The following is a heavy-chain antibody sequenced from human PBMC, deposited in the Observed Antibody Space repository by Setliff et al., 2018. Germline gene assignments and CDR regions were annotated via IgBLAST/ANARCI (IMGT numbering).Heavy chain of an antibody. CDR1: GGTFSSYA. Sequence: GASVKVSCKASGGTFSSYAISWVRQAPGQGLEWMGGIIPILGIANYAQKFQGRVTITADKSTSTAYMELSSLRSEDTAVYYCARDLITGTTEYYYGMDVWGQGTTVTVS. V-gene: IGHV1-69*10. CDR3: ARDLITGTTEYYYGMDV. J-gene: IGHJ6*02. CDR2: IIPILGIA. D-gene: IGHD1-20*01.